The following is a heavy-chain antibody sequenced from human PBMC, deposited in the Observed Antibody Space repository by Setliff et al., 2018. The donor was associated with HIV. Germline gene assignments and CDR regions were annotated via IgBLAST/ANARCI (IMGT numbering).Heavy chain of an antibody. CDR1: GASISIGSYY. CDR2: IYTSGST. Sequence: SETLSLTCTVSGASISIGSYYWSWIRQPAGKGLEWIGRIYTSGSTNYNPSLKSRVTMTRDTSISTAYMELSRLRSDDTAVYYCARDTVAVAGNYVGHYGMDVWGQGTTVTVSS. CDR3: ARDTVAVAGNYVGHYGMDV. V-gene: IGHV4-61*02. J-gene: IGHJ6*02. D-gene: IGHD6-19*01.